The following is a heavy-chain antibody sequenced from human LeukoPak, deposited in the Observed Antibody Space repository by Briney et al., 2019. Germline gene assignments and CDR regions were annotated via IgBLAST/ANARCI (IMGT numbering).Heavy chain of an antibody. Sequence: GGSLRLSCAGSGFSFVNYAMSWVRQAPGKGLEWVSVISASGDSTYYADSVKGRFTISRDNSKNTLYLQMNSLRAEDTAVYYCAKGFHYGSGSYYRDAFDIWGQGTMVTVSS. V-gene: IGHV3-23*01. J-gene: IGHJ3*02. CDR1: GFSFVNYA. CDR3: AKGFHYGSGSYYRDAFDI. D-gene: IGHD3-10*01. CDR2: ISASGDST.